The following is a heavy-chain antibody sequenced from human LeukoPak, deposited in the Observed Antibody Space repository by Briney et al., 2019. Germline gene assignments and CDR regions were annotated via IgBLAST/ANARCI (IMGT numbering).Heavy chain of an antibody. CDR3: ARDAGSREFDY. D-gene: IGHD1-26*01. Sequence: GGSLRLSCAASGFTFSNYDMYWVRQATGKGLEWVSRIGTAGDTYYPGSVKGRFTISRENAKNYLYLQMNSLRAGDTAVYYCARDAGSREFDYWGQGTWSPSRQ. CDR2: IGTAGDT. J-gene: IGHJ4*02. CDR1: GFTFSNYD. V-gene: IGHV3-13*04.